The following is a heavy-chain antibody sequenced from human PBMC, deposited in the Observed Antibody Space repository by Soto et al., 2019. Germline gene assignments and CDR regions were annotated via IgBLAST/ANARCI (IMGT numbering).Heavy chain of an antibody. V-gene: IGHV1-58*01. J-gene: IGHJ6*03. CDR2: IVVGSGDT. D-gene: IGHD2-2*01. CDR3: ARVACSSTSCDDVDYYYYMDV. Sequence: SVKVSCKASGFTFTSSAVQWVRQSRVQRLEWIGWIVVGSGDTNSAQKFQERVTITRDMSTSTAYMELSSLRSEDTTVYYCARVACSSTSCDDVDYYYYMDVWGKGTTVTVSS. CDR1: GFTFTSSA.